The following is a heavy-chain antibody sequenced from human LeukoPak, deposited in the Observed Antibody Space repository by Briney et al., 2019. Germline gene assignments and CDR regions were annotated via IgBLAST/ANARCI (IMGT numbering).Heavy chain of an antibody. Sequence: SETLSLTCTVSGGSISSYYWSWIRQPAGKGLEWIGRIYTSGSTNYNPSLKSRVTMSVDTSKNQFSLKLSSVTAADTAVYYCARHYYDDNGYLANWFDPWGQGTLVTVSS. J-gene: IGHJ5*02. CDR1: GGSISSYY. V-gene: IGHV4-4*07. CDR2: IYTSGST. CDR3: ARHYYDDNGYLANWFDP. D-gene: IGHD3-22*01.